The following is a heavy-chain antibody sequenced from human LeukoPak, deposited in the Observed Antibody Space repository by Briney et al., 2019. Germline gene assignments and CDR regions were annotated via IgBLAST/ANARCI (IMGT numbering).Heavy chain of an antibody. J-gene: IGHJ4*02. CDR2: ISRSSSYI. V-gene: IGHV3-21*01. CDR3: ARDWTPRNYYGSGSYYLDY. CDR1: GFTFSTYT. D-gene: IGHD3-10*01. Sequence: PGGSLRLSCVASGFTFSTYTMNWVRQAPGKGLEWVSSISRSSSYIYYIDSVKGRFTISRDNAKNSLHLQINSLRAEDTAVYYCARDWTPRNYYGSGSYYLDYWGQGILVTVSS.